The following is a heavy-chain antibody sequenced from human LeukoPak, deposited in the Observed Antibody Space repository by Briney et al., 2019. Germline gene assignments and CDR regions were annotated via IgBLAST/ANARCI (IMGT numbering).Heavy chain of an antibody. CDR1: GFTFSSYA. CDR3: AKRMGSEGGSSHN. J-gene: IGHJ4*02. V-gene: IGHV3-23*01. Sequence: GGSLRLSCAAPGFTFSSYAMSWVRQAPGKGLEWVSAISGSGGSTYYADSVKGRFTISRDNSKNTLYLQMNSLRAEDTAVYYCAKRMGSEGGSSHNWGQGTLVTVSS. D-gene: IGHD1-26*01. CDR2: ISGSGGST.